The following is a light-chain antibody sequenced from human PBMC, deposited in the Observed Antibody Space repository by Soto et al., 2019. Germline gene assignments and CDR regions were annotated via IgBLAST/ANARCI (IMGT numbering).Light chain of an antibody. CDR2: DAS. CDR1: QSVSRN. Sequence: EIVMTQSPATLSVPPGERATLSCRASQSVSRNVAWYQQKPGQAPRLLIHDASTRATGISVRFSGSGSGTEFTLTISSLQSEDFAVYYCQQYNNWLWTFGQGTKVEIK. J-gene: IGKJ1*01. CDR3: QQYNNWLWT. V-gene: IGKV3-15*01.